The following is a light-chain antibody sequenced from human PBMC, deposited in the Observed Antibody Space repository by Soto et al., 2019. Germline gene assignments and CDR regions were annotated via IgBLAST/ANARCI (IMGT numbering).Light chain of an antibody. V-gene: IGLV2-11*01. CDR3: CSYGGSFPYV. CDR1: SSDVGGYDY. CDR2: DVT. Sequence: ALTQPPSVSGSPGQSVTISCTGTSSDVGGYDYVSWYQQHPGKAPKLLIYDVTKRPSGVPDRFSGSKSGNTASLTISGLQAEDEADFFCCSYGGSFPYVFGTGTKVTVL. J-gene: IGLJ1*01.